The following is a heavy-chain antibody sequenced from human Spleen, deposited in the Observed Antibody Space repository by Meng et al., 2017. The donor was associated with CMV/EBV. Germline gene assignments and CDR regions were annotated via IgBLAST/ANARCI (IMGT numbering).Heavy chain of an antibody. CDR1: GYSFTDYW. V-gene: IGHV5-51*01. D-gene: IGHD2/OR15-2a*01. Sequence: KVSCKGSGYSFTDYWIGWVRQMPGKGLEWMGIIYPGDSDTRYSPSFQGQVTISVDKSISTAYLQWDNLKASDTAIYYCAKESTRGFDPWGQGTLVTVSS. CDR3: AKESTRGFDP. J-gene: IGHJ5*02. CDR2: IYPGDSDT.